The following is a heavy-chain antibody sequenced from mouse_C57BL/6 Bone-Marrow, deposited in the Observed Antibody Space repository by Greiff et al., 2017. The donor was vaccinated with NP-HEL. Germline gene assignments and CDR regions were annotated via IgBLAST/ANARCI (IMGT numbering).Heavy chain of an antibody. CDR3: ARRSITTVVATDWYFDV. CDR1: GYTFTSYW. V-gene: IGHV1-52*01. Sequence: QVQLQQPGAELVRPGSSVKLSCKASGYTFTSYWMHWVKQRPIQGLEWIGNIDPSDSETHYNQKFKDKATLTVDKSSSTAYMQLSSLTSEDSAVYYCARRSITTVVATDWYFDVWGTGTTVTVSS. D-gene: IGHD1-1*01. J-gene: IGHJ1*03. CDR2: IDPSDSET.